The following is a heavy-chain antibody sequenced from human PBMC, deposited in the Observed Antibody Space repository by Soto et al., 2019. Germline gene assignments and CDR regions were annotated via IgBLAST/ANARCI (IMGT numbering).Heavy chain of an antibody. J-gene: IGHJ4*02. CDR2: ISGSCGNT. CDR1: GFTFSSST. CDR3: AKLVTG. D-gene: IGHD3-9*01. Sequence: EVQLLESGGGLVQSGGSLRLACAASGFTFSSSTMSWVRQAPGKGLEWVSAISGSCGNTYYADSVKGRFTVSRDNSNNTLYLQMNSLRAEDTAVYYCAKLVTGWGQGTLVTVSS. V-gene: IGHV3-23*01.